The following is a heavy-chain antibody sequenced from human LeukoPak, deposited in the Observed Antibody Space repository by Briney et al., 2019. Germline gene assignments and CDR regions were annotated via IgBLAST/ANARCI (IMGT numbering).Heavy chain of an antibody. CDR3: ARLRGPRLKYFQH. D-gene: IGHD3-10*01. Sequence: SQTLSLTCTVSGGSISSGGYYWSWIRQHPGKGLEWIGYIYYSGSTNYNPSLKSRVTISVDTSKNQFSLKPSSVTAADTAVYYCARLRGPRLKYFQHWGQGTLVTVSS. CDR2: IYYSGST. J-gene: IGHJ1*01. V-gene: IGHV4-31*03. CDR1: GGSISSGGYY.